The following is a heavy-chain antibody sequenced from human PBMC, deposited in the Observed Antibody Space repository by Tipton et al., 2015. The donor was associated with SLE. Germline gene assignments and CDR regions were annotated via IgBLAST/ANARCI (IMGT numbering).Heavy chain of an antibody. V-gene: IGHV4-59*01. CDR3: ARGGWSHDY. J-gene: IGHJ4*02. CDR2: IYYSGSA. CDR1: GDAISSYY. Sequence: TLSLTCTVSGDAISSYYWTWGRQPTGKGLEWIGYIYYSGSAKYNPSLESRVTMSVDTSKNQVSLKLTSVTAADTAVYYCARGGWSHDYWGRGTLVTVSS. D-gene: IGHD2-8*01.